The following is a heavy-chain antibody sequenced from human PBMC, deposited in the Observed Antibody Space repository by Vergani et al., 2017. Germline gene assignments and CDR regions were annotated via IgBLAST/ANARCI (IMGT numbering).Heavy chain of an antibody. Sequence: EVQLVQSGAEVKKPGESLKIFCKGSGYSFTSYWNGCVRQMPGKGLEWMGINYPGDSDTRYSPSFQGQVTISADKSISTDYLQWSSMKVSDTAMYYCAGSVCEFCSGYPLWWFDPWEGGPLIAVSA. J-gene: IGHJ5*02. CDR3: AGSVCEFCSGYPLWWFDP. D-gene: IGHD3-3*01. V-gene: IGHV5-51*03. CDR1: GYSFTSYW. CDR2: NYPGDSDT.